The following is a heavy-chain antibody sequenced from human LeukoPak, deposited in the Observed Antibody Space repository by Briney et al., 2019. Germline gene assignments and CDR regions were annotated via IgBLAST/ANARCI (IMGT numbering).Heavy chain of an antibody. CDR1: GFTFSDYY. V-gene: IGHV3-11*01. D-gene: IGHD1-26*01. J-gene: IGHJ4*02. Sequence: PGGSLRLSCAASGFTFSDYYMNWMRQAPGKGLEWVSYISSSGDTILYADSVKGRFTSSRDNAKNSLFLEMNSLRAEDTAVYYCAGGGSLRGATLFDYWGQGTLVTVSS. CDR3: AGGGSLRGATLFDY. CDR2: ISSSGDTI.